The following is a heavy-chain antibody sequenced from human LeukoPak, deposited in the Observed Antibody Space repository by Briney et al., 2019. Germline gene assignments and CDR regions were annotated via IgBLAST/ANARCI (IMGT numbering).Heavy chain of an antibody. CDR3: ARAMGIAEDFDY. Sequence: GGSLRLSCAASGFTFSSYAIHWVRQAPGKGLEWVAVISYDGSNKYYADSVKGRFTISRDNSKNTLYLQMNSLRAEDTAVYYCARAMGIAEDFDYWGQGTLVTVSS. J-gene: IGHJ4*02. V-gene: IGHV3-30-3*01. CDR1: GFTFSSYA. D-gene: IGHD6-13*01. CDR2: ISYDGSNK.